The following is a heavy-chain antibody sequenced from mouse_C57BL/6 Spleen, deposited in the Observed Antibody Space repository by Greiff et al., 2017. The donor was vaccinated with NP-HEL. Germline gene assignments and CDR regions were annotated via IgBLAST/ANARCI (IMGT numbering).Heavy chain of an antibody. Sequence: VQLQQSGAELVKPGASVKMSCKASGYTFTSYWITWVKQRPGQGLEWIGDIYPGSGSTNYNEKFKSKATLTVDTSSSTAYMQLSSLTSEDSAVYYCARWNEYDFYAMDYWGQGTSVTVSS. V-gene: IGHV1-55*01. CDR2: IYPGSGST. CDR1: GYTFTSYW. D-gene: IGHD2-4*01. J-gene: IGHJ4*01. CDR3: ARWNEYDFYAMDY.